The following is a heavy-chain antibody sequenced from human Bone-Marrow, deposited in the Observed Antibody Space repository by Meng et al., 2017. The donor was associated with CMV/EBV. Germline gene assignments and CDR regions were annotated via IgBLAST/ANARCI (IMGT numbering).Heavy chain of an antibody. CDR2: INTNSGDT. CDR1: GYTFSAHF. J-gene: IGHJ6*02. V-gene: IGHV1-2*02. D-gene: IGHD3-16*01. CDR3: ARRASRGLSFAMDV. Sequence: ASVKVSCKTSGYTFSAHFVNWVRQAPGQGLEWMGWINTNSGDTNSPQKFQGRVTMTRDPSISTVYMELRRLRSDDTAVYYCARRASRGLSFAMDVWGQGTTVTVAS.